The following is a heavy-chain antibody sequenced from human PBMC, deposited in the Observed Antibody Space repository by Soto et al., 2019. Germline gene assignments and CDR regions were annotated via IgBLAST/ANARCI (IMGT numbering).Heavy chain of an antibody. Sequence: ASVKVSCKASEYTFTGYYMHWVRQAPGQGLEWMGWINPNSGGTNYAQKFQGWVTMTRDTSISTAYMELSRLRSDDTAVYYCARGRLTYYDILTGPEDAFDIWGQGTMVTVSS. V-gene: IGHV1-2*04. D-gene: IGHD3-9*01. CDR3: ARGRLTYYDILTGPEDAFDI. J-gene: IGHJ3*02. CDR1: EYTFTGYY. CDR2: INPNSGGT.